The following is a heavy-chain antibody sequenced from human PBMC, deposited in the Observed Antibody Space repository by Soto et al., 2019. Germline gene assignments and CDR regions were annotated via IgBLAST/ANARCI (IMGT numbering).Heavy chain of an antibody. CDR1: GFTVSSNY. Sequence: PGGSLRLSCAASGFTVSSNYMSWVRQAPGKGLEWVSVIYSGGSTYYADSVKGRFTISRDNSKNTLYLQMNSLRAEDTAVYYCARISSTLYYYYMDVWGKGTTVTVSS. D-gene: IGHD6-13*01. J-gene: IGHJ6*03. V-gene: IGHV3-66*01. CDR3: ARISSTLYYYYMDV. CDR2: IYSGGST.